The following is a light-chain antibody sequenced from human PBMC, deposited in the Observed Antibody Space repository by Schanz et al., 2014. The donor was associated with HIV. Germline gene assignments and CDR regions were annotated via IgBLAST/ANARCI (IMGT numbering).Light chain of an antibody. CDR1: SSDVGGYKY. J-gene: IGLJ2*01. CDR3: CSYAGTSTFVV. Sequence: QSALTQPASVSGSPGQSITISCTGTSSDVGGYKYVSRYQQYPGKAPKLIIFDVDNRPSGVSWRFSASKSGNTASLTFSGLQAEDEADYYCCSYAGTSTFVVFGGGTKLTVL. V-gene: IGLV2-23*02. CDR2: DVD.